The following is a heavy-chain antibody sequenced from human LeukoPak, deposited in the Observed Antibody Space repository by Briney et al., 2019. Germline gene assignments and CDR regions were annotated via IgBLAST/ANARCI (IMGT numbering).Heavy chain of an antibody. D-gene: IGHD3-10*01. CDR2: INSDGSST. J-gene: IGHJ6*03. CDR3: ARDRNSVVRGVTHYYYYYMDV. V-gene: IGHV3-74*01. CDR1: GFTFSRYW. Sequence: GRSLRLSCAASGFTFSRYWMHWVRQAPGKGLVWVSRINSDGSSTSYADSVKGRFTISRDNAKNTLYLQMNSLRAEDTAVYYCARDRNSVVRGVTHYYYYYMDVWGKGTTVTVSS.